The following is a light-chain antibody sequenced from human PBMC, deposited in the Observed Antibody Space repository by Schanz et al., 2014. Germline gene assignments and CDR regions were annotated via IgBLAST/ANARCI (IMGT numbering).Light chain of an antibody. CDR3: SSYTRSSPVV. CDR1: SGDVGAYNY. CDR2: DVS. J-gene: IGLJ2*01. Sequence: QSALTQPASVSGSPGQSITISCTGTSGDVGAYNYVSWYQHHPGKAPQLMIYDVSKRPSGVPDRFSGSKSGNTASLTISGLQAEDEADYYCSSYTRSSPVVFGGGTKLTVL. V-gene: IGLV2-14*03.